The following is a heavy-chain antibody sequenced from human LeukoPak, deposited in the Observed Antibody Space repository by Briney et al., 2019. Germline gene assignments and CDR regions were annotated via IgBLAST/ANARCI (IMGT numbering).Heavy chain of an antibody. CDR2: IDPSDSYT. CDR1: GYSFTSYW. V-gene: IGHV5-10-1*01. J-gene: IGHJ4*02. Sequence: GESLKISCKGSGYSFTSYWIGWVRQMPGKGPEWMGRIDPSDSYTNYSPSFQGHVTISADKSISTAYLQWSSLKASDTAMYYCARHPTVTTRFLDYWGQGTLVTVSS. CDR3: ARHPTVTTRFLDY. D-gene: IGHD4-17*01.